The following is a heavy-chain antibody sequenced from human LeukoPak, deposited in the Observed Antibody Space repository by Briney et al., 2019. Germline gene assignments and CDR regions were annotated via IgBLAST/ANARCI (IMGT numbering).Heavy chain of an antibody. CDR1: GYTFTRHG. Sequence: ASVTVSCTASGYTFTRHGSNWVRQAPGQGPEWMGWISIFNDNAKYAEKFQGRVIMTADTSTSTAYMELRSLRSDDTAVYYCARGGNLGGYFYQYMDVWGKGTTITVSS. D-gene: IGHD1-14*01. J-gene: IGHJ6*03. V-gene: IGHV1-18*01. CDR2: ISIFNDNA. CDR3: ARGGNLGGYFYQYMDV.